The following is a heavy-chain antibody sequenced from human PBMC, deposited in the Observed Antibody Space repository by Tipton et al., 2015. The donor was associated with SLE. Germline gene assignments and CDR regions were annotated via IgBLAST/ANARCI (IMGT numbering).Heavy chain of an antibody. V-gene: IGHV4-59*11. CDR1: GGSMSYHY. CDR3: ARFIAAAGILY. D-gene: IGHD6-13*01. CDR2: IYYTGNT. J-gene: IGHJ4*02. Sequence: LRLSCSVSGGSMSYHYWSWIRQPPGKGLEWIGYIYYTGNTNYNPSLKSRVTISVDTSKNQFSLKLSSVTAADTAVYYCARFIAAAGILYWGQGTLVTVSS.